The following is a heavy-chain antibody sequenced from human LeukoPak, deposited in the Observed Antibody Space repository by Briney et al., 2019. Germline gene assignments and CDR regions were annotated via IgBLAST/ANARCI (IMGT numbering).Heavy chain of an antibody. Sequence: PSETLSLTCTVSGASIRSGDYYWSWIRQPPGKGLERIGYIYDSGSTYYNPSLKRRVTISVDTSKNQFSLKLISVTAADTAVYYCARQKLSAVGATHFDYWGQGTLVTVSS. CDR2: IYDSGST. V-gene: IGHV4-30-4*01. CDR3: ARQKLSAVGATHFDY. D-gene: IGHD1-26*01. J-gene: IGHJ4*02. CDR1: GASIRSGDYY.